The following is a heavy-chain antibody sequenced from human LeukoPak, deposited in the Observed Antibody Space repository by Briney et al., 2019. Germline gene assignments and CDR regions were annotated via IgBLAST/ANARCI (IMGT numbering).Heavy chain of an antibody. J-gene: IGHJ4*02. CDR1: GFTVSSNY. D-gene: IGHD1-26*01. V-gene: IGHV3-66*04. CDR3: AGLRPGGSRCFDY. Sequence: PGGSLRLPCAASGFTVSSNYMTWVRQAPGKGLDWVSAIYSGRTTYYADSVKGRFTISRDDSKNTLYLQMNSLRAEDTAVYYCAGLRPGGSRCFDYWGQGTLVTVSS. CDR2: IYSGRTT.